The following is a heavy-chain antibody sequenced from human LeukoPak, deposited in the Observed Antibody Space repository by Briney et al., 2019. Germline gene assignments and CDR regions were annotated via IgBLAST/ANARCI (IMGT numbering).Heavy chain of an antibody. CDR1: GFTFSSYG. J-gene: IGHJ4*02. Sequence: GGSLRLSCAASGFTFSSYGMHWVRQAPGKGLEWVAVISYDGSNKYYADSVKGRFTISRDNSKNTLYLQMNSLRAEDTAVYYCAKESKTRIAALDFWGQGTLVTVSS. CDR3: AKESKTRIAALDF. D-gene: IGHD6-13*01. V-gene: IGHV3-30*18. CDR2: ISYDGSNK.